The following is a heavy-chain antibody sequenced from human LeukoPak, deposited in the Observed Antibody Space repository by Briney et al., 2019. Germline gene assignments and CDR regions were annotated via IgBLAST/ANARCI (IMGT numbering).Heavy chain of an antibody. CDR3: ARAGGYYDSGGYYPLDY. D-gene: IGHD3-22*01. J-gene: IGHJ4*02. CDR2: IIPIFGTA. V-gene: IGHV1-69*05. Sequence: SSVKVSCKASGGTFSSYAISWVRQAPGQGLEWMGRIIPIFGTANYAQKFQGRVTITTDESTSTAYMELSSLRSEDTAVYYCARAGGYYDSGGYYPLDYWGQGTLVTVSS. CDR1: GGTFSSYA.